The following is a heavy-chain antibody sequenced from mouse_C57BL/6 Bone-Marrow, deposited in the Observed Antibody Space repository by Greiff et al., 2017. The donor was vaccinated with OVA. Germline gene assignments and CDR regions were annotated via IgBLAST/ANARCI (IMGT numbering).Heavy chain of an antibody. CDR1: GYTFTSYW. V-gene: IGHV1-50*01. CDR2: LDPSASYP. J-gene: IGHJ2*01. Sequence: QVQLQQPGAELVKPGASVKLSCKASGYTFTSYWMQWVKQRPGQGLEWIGALDPSASYPNYNQKFKGKATLTVDTSSRTASIQLSRLPSADSAVSYCTRTHDYPLCDQWGKGNTLTLP. CDR3: TRTHDYPLCDQ. D-gene: IGHD2-4*01.